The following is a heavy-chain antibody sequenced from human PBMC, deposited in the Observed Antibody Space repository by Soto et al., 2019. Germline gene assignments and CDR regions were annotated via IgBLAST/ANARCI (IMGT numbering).Heavy chain of an antibody. J-gene: IGHJ6*02. CDR1: GFTFNSYG. V-gene: IGHV3-30*18. CDR2: ISYDGRSK. CDR3: AKDRLRVLVAARNYYYYGMDV. Sequence: QVQLVESGGGVVQPGRSLRLSCAASGFTFNSYGMHWVRQAPGKGLEWVAFISYDGRSKYYADSVKGRFTISRDNSKNTLYLQMNSLRAEDTAVYYCAKDRLRVLVAARNYYYYGMDVWGQGTTVTVSS. D-gene: IGHD5-12*01.